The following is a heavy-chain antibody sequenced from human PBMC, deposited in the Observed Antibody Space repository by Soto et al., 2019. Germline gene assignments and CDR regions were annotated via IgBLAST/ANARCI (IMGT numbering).Heavy chain of an antibody. CDR3: ARVAVAGTRVDY. CDR2: IYHSGST. D-gene: IGHD6-19*01. CDR1: GGSISSSNW. V-gene: IGHV4-4*02. Sequence: QVQLQESGPGLVKPSGTLSLTCAVSGGSISSSNWWSWVRQPPGKGLEWIGEIYHSGSTNYNPPRKSRVAISVEKSKPPFALKLSSATAADTAVYYCARVAVAGTRVDYWGQGTPVTVSS. J-gene: IGHJ4*02.